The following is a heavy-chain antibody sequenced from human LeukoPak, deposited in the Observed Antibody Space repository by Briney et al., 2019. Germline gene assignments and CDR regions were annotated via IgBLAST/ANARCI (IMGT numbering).Heavy chain of an antibody. D-gene: IGHD2-2*01. V-gene: IGHV4-30-4*01. CDR1: GGSISSGDYY. Sequence: PSQTLSLTCTVSGGSISSGDYYWSWIRQPPGKGLEWIGYIYYSGSTYYNPSLKSRVTISVDTSKNQFSLKLSSVTAADTAVYYCARGLHNHIVAVPADREYYFDYWGQGTLVTVSS. CDR3: ARGLHNHIVAVPADREYYFDY. J-gene: IGHJ4*02. CDR2: IYYSGST.